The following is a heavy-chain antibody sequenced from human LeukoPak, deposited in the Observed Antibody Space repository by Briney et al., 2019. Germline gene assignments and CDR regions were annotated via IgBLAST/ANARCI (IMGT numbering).Heavy chain of an antibody. V-gene: IGHV4-4*07. CDR1: GGSISSYY. J-gene: IGHJ4*02. CDR2: IYTSGST. CDR3: ARISLTGYAPISGYFDY. Sequence: KPSETLSLTCTVSGGSISSYYWSWIRQPAGKGLECIGRIYTSGSTNYNPSLKSRVTMSVDTSKNQFSLKLSSVTAADTAVYYCARISLTGYAPISGYFDYWGQGTLVTVSS. D-gene: IGHD3-9*01.